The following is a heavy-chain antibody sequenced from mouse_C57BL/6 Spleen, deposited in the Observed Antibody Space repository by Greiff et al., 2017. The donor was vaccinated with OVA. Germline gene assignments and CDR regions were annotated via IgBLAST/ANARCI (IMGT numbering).Heavy chain of an antibody. Sequence: QVQLQQSGAELVKPGASVKISCKASGYAFSSYWMNWVKQRPGKGLEWIGQIYPGDGDTNYNGKFKGKATLTADKSSSTAYMQLSSLTSEDSAVYFCARKGIYDGYPYAMDYWGQGTSVTVSS. CDR1: GYAFSSYW. J-gene: IGHJ4*01. V-gene: IGHV1-80*01. D-gene: IGHD2-3*01. CDR3: ARKGIYDGYPYAMDY. CDR2: IYPGDGDT.